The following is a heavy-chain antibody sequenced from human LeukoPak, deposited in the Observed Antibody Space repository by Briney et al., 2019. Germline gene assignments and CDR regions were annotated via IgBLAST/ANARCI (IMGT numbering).Heavy chain of an antibody. CDR3: ARHSSGWYKMGVDY. D-gene: IGHD6-19*01. CDR1: GGSISSYH. J-gene: IGHJ4*02. CDR2: IYYSGST. Sequence: SETLSLTCTVSGGSISSYHWSWIRQPPGKGLEWIGYIYYSGSTNYNPSLKSRVTISVDTSKNQFSLKLSSVTAADTAVYYCARHSSGWYKMGVDYWGQGTLVTVSS. V-gene: IGHV4-59*01.